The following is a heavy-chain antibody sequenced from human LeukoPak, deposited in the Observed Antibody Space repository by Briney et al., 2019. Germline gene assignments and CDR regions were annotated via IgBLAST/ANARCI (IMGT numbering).Heavy chain of an antibody. D-gene: IGHD3-3*01. J-gene: IGHJ3*02. CDR1: GGTFSSYA. CDR2: IIPIFGAA. Sequence: SVKVSCKASGGTFSSYAISWVGQAPGQGLEWMGGIIPIFGAANYAQKFQGRVTITTDESTSTAYMELSSLRSEDTAVYYCARGLRPEWGGTDAFDIWGQGTMVTVSS. CDR3: ARGLRPEWGGTDAFDI. V-gene: IGHV1-69*05.